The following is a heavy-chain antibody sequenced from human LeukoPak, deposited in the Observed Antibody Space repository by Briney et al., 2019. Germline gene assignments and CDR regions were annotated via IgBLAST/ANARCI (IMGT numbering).Heavy chain of an antibody. D-gene: IGHD4/OR15-4a*01. CDR2: IKQDGSEK. Sequence: GGSLRLSCAASGFTFSTYWMSWVRQAPGRGLELVANIKQDGSEKYYVDSVKGRFTISRDNAKNSLYLEMNSLRAGDTAVYYCARALVGDGASAYWGRGTLVTVS. J-gene: IGHJ4*02. CDR1: GFTFSTYW. V-gene: IGHV3-7*05. CDR3: ARALVGDGASAY.